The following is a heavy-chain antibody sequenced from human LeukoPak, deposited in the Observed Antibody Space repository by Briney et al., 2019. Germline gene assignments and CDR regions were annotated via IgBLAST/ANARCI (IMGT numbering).Heavy chain of an antibody. Sequence: ASVKVSCKASGNTFTNYEMNWVRQAPGQGLEWMGWMNPNTGNTVYAQKFQGRVTMTRDNSITTAYMELSSLRGDDTAVYFCARGMDTAFWGQGTLVTVSS. V-gene: IGHV1-8*01. CDR2: MNPNTGNT. D-gene: IGHD5-18*01. J-gene: IGHJ4*02. CDR3: ARGMDTAF. CDR1: GNTFTNYE.